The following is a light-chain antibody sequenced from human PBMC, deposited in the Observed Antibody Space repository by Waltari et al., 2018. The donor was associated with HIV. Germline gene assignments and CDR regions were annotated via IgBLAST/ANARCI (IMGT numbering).Light chain of an antibody. J-gene: IGLJ2*01. CDR2: DVS. CDR1: SPNIGAGYD. CDR3: CSYAGSYTHVV. V-gene: IGLV1-40*01. Sequence: QSVLTQPPSVSGAPGQRVTISCTGSSPNIGAGYDVPWYQQLPGTAPKLMIYDVSKRPSGVPDRFSGSKSGNTASLTISGLQAEDEADYYCCSYAGSYTHVVFGGGTKLTVL.